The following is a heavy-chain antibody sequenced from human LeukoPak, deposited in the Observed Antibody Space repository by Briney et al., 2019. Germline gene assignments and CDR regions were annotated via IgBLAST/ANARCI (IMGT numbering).Heavy chain of an antibody. CDR2: IKKDGSEK. CDR1: GFTFSSYA. V-gene: IGHV3-7*01. D-gene: IGHD5-18*01. CDR3: ARHLSGITGYTYGRGIDY. Sequence: GGSLRLSCAASGFTFSSYAMSWVRQAPGKGLEWVANIKKDGSEKYYVDSIKGRFTISRDNAKTSLYLQMISLRAEDTAVYYCARHLSGITGYTYGRGIDYWGQGTLVTVSS. J-gene: IGHJ4*02.